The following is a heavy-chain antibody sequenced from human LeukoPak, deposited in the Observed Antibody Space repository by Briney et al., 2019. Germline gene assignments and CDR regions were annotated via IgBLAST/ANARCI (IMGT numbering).Heavy chain of an antibody. CDR2: ISGSGAGT. CDR3: AKVAHQIAAAEGALDY. V-gene: IGHV3-23*01. J-gene: IGHJ4*02. CDR1: GFTFSSYS. Sequence: SGGSLRLSCAASGFTFSSYSMNWVRQAPGKGVEWVSAISGSGAGTYYADSVKGRFTISRDNSKNTLYLQMNRLRAEDTAAYYCAKVAHQIAAAEGALDYWGQGTLVTVSS. D-gene: IGHD6-13*01.